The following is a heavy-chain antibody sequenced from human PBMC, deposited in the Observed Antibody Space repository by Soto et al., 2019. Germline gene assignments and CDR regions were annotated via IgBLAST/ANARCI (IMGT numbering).Heavy chain of an antibody. J-gene: IGHJ3*02. CDR1: GFTFSNYG. V-gene: IGHV3-33*01. D-gene: IGHD7-27*01. CDR2: IGNDGNNK. Sequence: QVQLVESGGGVVQPGRSLRLSCAASGFTFSNYGMHWVRQAPDKGLEWVAVIGNDGNNKYYIDSVKGRFTISRDQSKNTLYLQKDSLRAEDTAVYFCARSNWGSADYRYSNDGLDIWGQGTRVTVSS. CDR3: ARSNWGSADYRYSNDGLDI.